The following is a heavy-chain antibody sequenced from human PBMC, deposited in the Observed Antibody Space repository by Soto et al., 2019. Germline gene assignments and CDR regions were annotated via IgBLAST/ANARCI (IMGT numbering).Heavy chain of an antibody. CDR2: ISSNGGST. Sequence: PGGSLRLSCAASGFTFSSYAMHWVRQAPGKGLEYVSAISSNGGSTYYANSVKGRFTISRDNSKNTLYLQMGSLRAEDMAVYYRERDNGIAAAGTYDYWGQGTLVTVSS. V-gene: IGHV3-64*01. D-gene: IGHD6-13*01. CDR3: ERDNGIAAAGTYDY. J-gene: IGHJ4*02. CDR1: GFTFSSYA.